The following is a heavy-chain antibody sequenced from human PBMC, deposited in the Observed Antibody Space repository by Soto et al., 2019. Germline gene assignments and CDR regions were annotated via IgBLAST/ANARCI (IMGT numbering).Heavy chain of an antibody. CDR3: ARDPFCSESEVDYYYYSMDV. D-gene: IGHD3-3*01. J-gene: IGHJ6*03. V-gene: IGHV1-69*13. CDR2: IIPIFGTA. Sequence: SVKVSCKASGGTFSSYAISWVRQAPGQGLEWMGGIIPIFGTANYAQKFQGRVTMTADESTSTAYMELSSLRSEDTAVYYCARDPFCSESEVDYYYYSMDVWGKGTTVTVSS. CDR1: GGTFSSYA.